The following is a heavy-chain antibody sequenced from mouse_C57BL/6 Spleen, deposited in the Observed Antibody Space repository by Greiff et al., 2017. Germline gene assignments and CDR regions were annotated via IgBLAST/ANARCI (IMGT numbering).Heavy chain of an antibody. V-gene: IGHV1-55*01. CDR2: IYPGSGST. J-gene: IGHJ4*01. CDR1: GYTFTSYW. D-gene: IGHD1-1*01. CDR3: AREGTTVGASYYYAMDY. Sequence: QVQLQQPGAELVKPGASVKMSCKASGYTFTSYWITWVKQRPGQGLEWIGDIYPGSGSTNYNEKFTSKATLTVDTSSSTAYMQLSSLTSEDSAVYYCAREGTTVGASYYYAMDYWGQGTSVTVSS.